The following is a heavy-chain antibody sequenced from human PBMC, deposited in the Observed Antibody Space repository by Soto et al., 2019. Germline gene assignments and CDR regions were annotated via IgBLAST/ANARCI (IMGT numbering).Heavy chain of an antibody. CDR3: ARVDLALSENFDL. CDR2: IYSRGSI. CDR1: GESVSSHTYY. V-gene: IGHV4-61*01. Sequence: SETLSLTCVVSGESVSSHTYYWSWIRQPPGKGLEWIGYIYSRGSISYSASLKSRVTISLDTSKNQFSLMLKSVTAADTATYFCARVDLALSENFDLWGRGTLVTVSS. J-gene: IGHJ2*01.